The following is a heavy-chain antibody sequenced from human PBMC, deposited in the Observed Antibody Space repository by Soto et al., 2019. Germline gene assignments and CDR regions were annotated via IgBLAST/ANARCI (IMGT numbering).Heavy chain of an antibody. CDR2: IIPIFGTA. CDR1: GGTFSSYA. D-gene: IGHD3-3*01. CDR3: ARCPSYYDFWSGYPYFDY. Sequence: QVQLVQSGAEVKKPGSSVKVSCKASGGTFSSYAISWVRQAPGQGLEWMGGIIPIFGTANYVQKFQGRVTITADESTSTAYMELSSLRSEDTAVYYCARCPSYYDFWSGYPYFDYWGQGTLVTVSS. J-gene: IGHJ4*02. V-gene: IGHV1-69*01.